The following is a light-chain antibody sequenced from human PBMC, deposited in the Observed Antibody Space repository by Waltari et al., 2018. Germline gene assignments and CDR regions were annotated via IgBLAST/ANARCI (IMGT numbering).Light chain of an antibody. V-gene: IGKV1-39*01. CDR3: QQTYSTSIT. Sequence: DIQMTQSPSSLSASVGDRVVITCRASQSIHNSLNWYQQKPGKAPEVLIHAASTLLSGVPSRFSGSGSGTEFTLTITPLQPEDFATYFCQQTYSTSITFGQGTRLEIK. CDR2: AAS. CDR1: QSIHNS. J-gene: IGKJ5*01.